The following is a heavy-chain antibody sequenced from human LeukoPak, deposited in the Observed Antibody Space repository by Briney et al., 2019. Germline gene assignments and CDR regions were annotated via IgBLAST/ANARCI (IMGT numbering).Heavy chain of an antibody. D-gene: IGHD3-3*01. CDR2: IYYSGNT. Sequence: KTSETLSLTCTVSAGSISSDSYYWGWIRQPPGKGLEWIGTIYYSGNTYYNPSLKSRLTISVDTSKNQFSLKLSSVTAADTAVYYCARARLDDFWSGYSYYYYMDVWGKGTTVTVSS. J-gene: IGHJ6*03. CDR3: ARARLDDFWSGYSYYYYMDV. CDR1: AGSISSDSYY. V-gene: IGHV4-39*07.